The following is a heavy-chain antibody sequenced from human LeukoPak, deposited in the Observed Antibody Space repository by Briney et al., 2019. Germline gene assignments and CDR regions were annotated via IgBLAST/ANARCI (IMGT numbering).Heavy chain of an antibody. J-gene: IGHJ5*01. D-gene: IGHD3-10*01. V-gene: IGHV3-74*01. CDR3: TRAITYFYGSVTYDWFDS. Sequence: GGSLRLSCEASGFTFSSYWMHWVRQTPGKGLMWVARIKSDGSTIYADSVQGRFTISRDNAKNMVYLQMNSLRDDDTAIYYCTRAITYFYGSVTYDWFDSWGQGTRVTVSS. CDR1: GFTFSSYW. CDR2: IKSDGST.